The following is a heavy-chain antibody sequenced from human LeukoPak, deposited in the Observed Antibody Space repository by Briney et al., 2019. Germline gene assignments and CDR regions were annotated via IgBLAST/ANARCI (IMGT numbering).Heavy chain of an antibody. D-gene: IGHD2-15*01. CDR1: RFTFSSYW. V-gene: IGHV3-7*03. CDR2: IKQDGSEK. Sequence: GGSLRLSCAASRFTFSSYWMSWVRQAPGKGLEWVANIKQDGSEKYYVDSVKGRFTISRDNAKNSLYLQMNSLRGEDTAVYYCARRGWYSFDYWGQGTLVTVSS. CDR3: ARRGWYSFDY. J-gene: IGHJ4*02.